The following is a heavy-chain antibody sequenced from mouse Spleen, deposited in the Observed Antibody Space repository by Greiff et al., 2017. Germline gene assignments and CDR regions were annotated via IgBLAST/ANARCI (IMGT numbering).Heavy chain of an antibody. D-gene: IGHD3-1*01. CDR2: ISYSGST. V-gene: IGHV3-2*02. CDR3: ARGAIRGYAMDY. CDR1: GYSITSDYA. J-gene: IGHJ4*01. Sequence: DVKLQESGPGLVKPSQSLSLTCTVTGYSITSDYAWNWIRQFPGNKLEWMGYISYSGSTSYNPSLKSRISITRDTSKNQFFLQLNSVTTEDTATYYCARGAIRGYAMDYWGQGTSVTVSS.